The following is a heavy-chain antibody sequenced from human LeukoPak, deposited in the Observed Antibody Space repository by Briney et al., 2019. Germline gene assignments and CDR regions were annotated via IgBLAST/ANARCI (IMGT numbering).Heavy chain of an antibody. CDR2: IYHSGST. CDR3: ARAGLQQLVPDY. J-gene: IGHJ4*02. D-gene: IGHD6-13*01. V-gene: IGHV4-38-2*02. CDR1: GYSISSGYY. Sequence: SETLSLTCTVSGYSISSGYYWGWIRQPPGKGLEWIGSIYHSGSTYYNPSLKSRVTISVDTSKNQFSLKLSSVTAADTAVYYCARAGLQQLVPDYWGQGTLVTVSS.